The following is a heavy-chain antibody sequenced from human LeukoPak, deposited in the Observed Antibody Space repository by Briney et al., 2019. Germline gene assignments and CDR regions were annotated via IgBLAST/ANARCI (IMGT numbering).Heavy chain of an antibody. J-gene: IGHJ5*02. Sequence: ASVKVSCKASGYTFTGYYMHWVRQAPGQGLEWMGWINPNSGGTNYAQKFRGRVTMTRDTSISTAYMELSRLRSDDTAVYYCARRVGAPGWFDPWGQGTLVTVSS. CDR2: INPNSGGT. CDR1: GYTFTGYY. D-gene: IGHD1-26*01. CDR3: ARRVGAPGWFDP. V-gene: IGHV1-2*02.